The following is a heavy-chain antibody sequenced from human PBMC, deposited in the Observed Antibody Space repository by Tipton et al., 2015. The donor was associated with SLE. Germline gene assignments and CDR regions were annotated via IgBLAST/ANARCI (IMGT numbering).Heavy chain of an antibody. V-gene: IGHV3-9*03. D-gene: IGHD3-3*01. CDR1: GFTFSNYA. J-gene: IGHJ4*02. CDR2: IGWNSGSI. Sequence: SLRLSCAASGFTFSNYAMSWVRQAPGKGLEWVSGIGWNSGSIGYADSVKGRFIISRDNAKNSLYLQMNSLRVEDMALYHCVRDIRADFWSGYPGDWGQGTLVTVSS. CDR3: VRDIRADFWSGYPGD.